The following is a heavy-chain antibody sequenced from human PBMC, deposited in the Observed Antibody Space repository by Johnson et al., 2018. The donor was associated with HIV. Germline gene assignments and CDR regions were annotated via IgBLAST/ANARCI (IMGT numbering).Heavy chain of an antibody. CDR3: ARGHSDLVTASDI. CDR1: GFTFSSYD. D-gene: IGHD2-21*02. J-gene: IGHJ3*02. Sequence: EQLVESGGGLVQPGGSLRLSCAASGFTFSSYDMHWVRQGTGKGLVWVSRINSDGSSTSYADSVKGRFTISRDNSKNTLYLQMNSLRADDTAVYHCARGHSDLVTASDIWGHGTMVTVSS. CDR2: INSDGSST. V-gene: IGHV3-74*02.